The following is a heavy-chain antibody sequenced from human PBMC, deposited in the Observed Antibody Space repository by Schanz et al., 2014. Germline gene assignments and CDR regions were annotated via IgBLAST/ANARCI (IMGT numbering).Heavy chain of an antibody. Sequence: EVHLLDSGGGLVQPGGSLRLSCAASGFTFSSYAMSWVRQAPGQGLEWVSAISGGGGTTNYTDSVKGRFPISRDNSQSTLYLQMNSLRAEDTAVYYCAKDGPGGSGSYSADGGMDVWGQGTTVTVSS. CDR3: AKDGPGGSGSYSADGGMDV. CDR2: ISGGGGTT. V-gene: IGHV3-23*01. CDR1: GFTFSSYA. D-gene: IGHD3-10*01. J-gene: IGHJ6*02.